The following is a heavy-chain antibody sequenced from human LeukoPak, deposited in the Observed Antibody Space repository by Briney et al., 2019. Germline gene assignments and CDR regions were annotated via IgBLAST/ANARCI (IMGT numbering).Heavy chain of an antibody. CDR2: IYYSGST. CDR1: GDSINSGSYY. D-gene: IGHD3-3*01. Sequence: SETLSLTCTVSGDSINSGSYYWVWIRQPPGKGLEWIGSIYYSGSTYYNPSLKSRVTISVDTSKIQFSLRLSSVTAADTAVYYCARLGVFGVVSDSWGQGILVTVSS. J-gene: IGHJ4*02. V-gene: IGHV4-39*01. CDR3: ARLGVFGVVSDS.